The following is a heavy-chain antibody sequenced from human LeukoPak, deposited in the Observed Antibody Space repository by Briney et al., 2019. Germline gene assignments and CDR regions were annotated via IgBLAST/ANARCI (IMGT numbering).Heavy chain of an antibody. CDR3: ARGLWGITDYYYYYMDV. Sequence: PSQTLSLTCTVSGGSLSSGGYYWGWIRQHPGKGLEWLGYIYYSGSTYYNPSLKSRVTISVDTSKNQFSLKLSSVTAADTAVYYCARGLWGITDYYYYYMDVWGKGTTVTVSS. D-gene: IGHD3-16*01. J-gene: IGHJ6*03. CDR2: IYYSGST. CDR1: GGSLSSGGYY. V-gene: IGHV4-31*03.